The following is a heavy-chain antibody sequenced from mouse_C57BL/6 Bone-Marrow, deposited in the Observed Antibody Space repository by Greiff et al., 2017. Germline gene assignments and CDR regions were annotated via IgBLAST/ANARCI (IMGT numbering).Heavy chain of an antibody. CDR2: IDSEDGET. CDR1: GLNIHEYY. J-gene: IGHJ2*01. Sequence: VQLPPSGAELVKPGASVKSSCPASGLNIHEYYMHWVKQRTEQGLEWIGRIDSEDGETKYAPKFQGKATITADTSSNPAYLQLSSLTSEDTAVYYCVLIYYDYDAVGDYWGQGTTLTVSS. CDR3: VLIYYDYDAVGDY. V-gene: IGHV14-2*01. D-gene: IGHD2-4*01.